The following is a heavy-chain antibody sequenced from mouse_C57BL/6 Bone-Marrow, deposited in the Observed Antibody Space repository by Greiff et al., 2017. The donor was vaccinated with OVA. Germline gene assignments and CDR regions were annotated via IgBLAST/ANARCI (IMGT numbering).Heavy chain of an antibody. D-gene: IGHD2-2*01. J-gene: IGHJ3*01. Sequence: QVQLQQPGAELVKPGASVKMSCKASGYTFTSYWITWVKQRPGQGLEWIGDIYPGSGSTNYNEKFKGKATLTVDKSSSTAYMQLSSLTSEDSAVYYCAITGGAHGYGFAYWGQGTLVTVSA. CDR3: AITGGAHGYGFAY. V-gene: IGHV1-55*01. CDR2: IYPGSGST. CDR1: GYTFTSYW.